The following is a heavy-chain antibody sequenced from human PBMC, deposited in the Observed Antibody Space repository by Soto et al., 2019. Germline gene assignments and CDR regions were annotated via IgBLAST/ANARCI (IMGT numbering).Heavy chain of an antibody. CDR3: ARSVGDYYYGMDV. D-gene: IGHD1-26*01. Sequence: SETLSLTCTVSGGSISSYYWSWIRQPPGKGLEWIGYIYYSGSTYYNPSLRSRVTISVDASKNQFSVKVSSVTATDTAVYYCARSVGDYYYGMDVWGQGTTVTVSS. CDR2: IYYSGST. J-gene: IGHJ6*02. V-gene: IGHV4-59*04. CDR1: GGSISSYY.